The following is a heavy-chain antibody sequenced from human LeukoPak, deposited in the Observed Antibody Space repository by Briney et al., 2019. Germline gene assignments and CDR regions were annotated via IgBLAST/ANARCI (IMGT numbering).Heavy chain of an antibody. J-gene: IGHJ4*02. V-gene: IGHV1-3*01. D-gene: IGHD3-10*01. Sequence: ASVKVSCKASGYTFTSYAMRWVRQAPGHRLEWMGWINAGNGNTKYSQKFQGRVTITRDTSASTAYMELSSLRSEDTAVYYCARSKLLWFGELLHFDYWGQGTLVTVSS. CDR2: INAGNGNT. CDR1: GYTFTSYA. CDR3: ARSKLLWFGELLHFDY.